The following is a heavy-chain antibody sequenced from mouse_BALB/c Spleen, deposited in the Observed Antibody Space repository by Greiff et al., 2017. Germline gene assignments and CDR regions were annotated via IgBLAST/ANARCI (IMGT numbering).Heavy chain of an antibody. Sequence: VQLQQSGAELVRPGTSVKISCKASGYTFTNYWLGWVKQRPGHGLEWIGDIYPGGGYTNYNEKFKGKATLTADTSSSTAYMQLSSLTSEDSAVYFCATYYYYGSSYDAMDYWGQGTSVTVSS. D-gene: IGHD1-1*01. V-gene: IGHV1-63*02. CDR3: ATYYYYGSSYDAMDY. CDR1: GYTFTNYW. CDR2: IYPGGGYT. J-gene: IGHJ4*01.